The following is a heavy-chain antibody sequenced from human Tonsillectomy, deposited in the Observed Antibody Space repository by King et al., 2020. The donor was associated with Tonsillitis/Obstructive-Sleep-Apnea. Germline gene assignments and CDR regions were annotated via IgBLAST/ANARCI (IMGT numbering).Heavy chain of an antibody. J-gene: IGHJ4*02. V-gene: IGHV3-30*01. CDR1: GFTFSSYA. CDR2: ISYDGSNK. Sequence: VQLVESGGGVVQPGRSLRLSCAASGFTFSSYALHWVRQAPGKGLEWVAVISYDGSNKYYPDSVKGRFSISRDNSKNTLYLQMNSLRAEDTAVYYCARDSTPSVYRHFDYWGQGTLVTVSS. CDR3: ARDSTPSVYRHFDY.